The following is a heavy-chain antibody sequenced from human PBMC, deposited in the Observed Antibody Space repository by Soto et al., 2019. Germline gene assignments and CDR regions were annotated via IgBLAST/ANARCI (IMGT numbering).Heavy chain of an antibody. CDR1: GFIFNTYS. D-gene: IGHD3-3*01. CDR2: ISPSGSYM. J-gene: IGHJ4*02. Sequence: GGSLRLSCAASGFIFNTYSMDWVRQAPGKGLEWVASISPSGSYMYYGDSLKGRFTVSRDNAKNSLYLQMDCLRADDTAIYYCARFGLVTFDCWGQGTLVTVSS. V-gene: IGHV3-21*01. CDR3: ARFGLVTFDC.